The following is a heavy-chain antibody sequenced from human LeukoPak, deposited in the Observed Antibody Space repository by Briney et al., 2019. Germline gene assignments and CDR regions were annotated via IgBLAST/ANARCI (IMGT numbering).Heavy chain of an antibody. Sequence: PGGSLRLSCAASGFTFSSYSMNWVRQAPGKGLQWVASISSSGAKTYYADSVKGRFTISRDNSKNTLYLQMNSLRAEDTAVYYCASRDSAAADFDIWGQGTMVTVSS. CDR1: GFTFSSYS. V-gene: IGHV3-NL1*01. J-gene: IGHJ3*02. D-gene: IGHD6-13*01. CDR2: ISSSGAKT. CDR3: ASRDSAAADFDI.